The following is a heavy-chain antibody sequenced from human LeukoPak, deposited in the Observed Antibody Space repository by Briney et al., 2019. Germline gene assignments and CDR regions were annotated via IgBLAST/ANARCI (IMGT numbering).Heavy chain of an antibody. CDR1: GFTFDDYG. CDR3: ARHRGEQLVEGGWFDP. V-gene: IGHV3-20*01. J-gene: IGHJ5*02. Sequence: GGSLRLSCAASGFTFDDYGMSWVRQAPGKGLEWVSGINWNGGSTGYADSVKGRFTISRDNAKNSLYLQMNSLRAEDTALYHCARHRGEQLVEGGWFDPWGQGTLVTVSS. D-gene: IGHD6-6*01. CDR2: INWNGGST.